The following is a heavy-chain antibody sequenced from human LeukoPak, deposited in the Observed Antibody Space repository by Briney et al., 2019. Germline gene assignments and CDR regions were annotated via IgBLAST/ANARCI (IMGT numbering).Heavy chain of an antibody. CDR1: GGSISSSY. J-gene: IGHJ6*03. Sequence: PSESLSLTCTVSGGSISSSYSSWIRQPPGKGLEWIRYITYSGRTNSTPSHKSRVTISVDTSKNLFSLKLSSVTAADTAVYYCARGPRYCSGGSCYLASVYYYYYRDVWGKGTTVTVS. CDR3: ARGPRYCSGGSCYLASVYYYYYRDV. D-gene: IGHD2-15*01. V-gene: IGHV4-59*01. CDR2: ITYSGRT.